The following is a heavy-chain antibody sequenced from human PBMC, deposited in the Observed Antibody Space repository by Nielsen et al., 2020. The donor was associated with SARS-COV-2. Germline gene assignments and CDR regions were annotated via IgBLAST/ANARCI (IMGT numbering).Heavy chain of an antibody. J-gene: IGHJ4*02. Sequence: GESLKISCAVSGFTFRRYAMGWVRRAPGKGLEWVSAISASGSSTCYGDAVKGRFTISRDNAINTLYLQMNSLRAEDTAVYYCAKGDGDSWSPFLYLDNWGQGTLVTASS. CDR2: ISASGSST. CDR1: GFTFRRYA. V-gene: IGHV3-23*01. CDR3: AKGDGDSWSPFLYLDN. D-gene: IGHD6-13*01.